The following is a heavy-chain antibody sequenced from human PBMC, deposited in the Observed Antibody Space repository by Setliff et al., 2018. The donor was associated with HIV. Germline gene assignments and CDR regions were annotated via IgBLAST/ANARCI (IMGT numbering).Heavy chain of an antibody. CDR2: ISYDGSKK. J-gene: IGHJ4*02. CDR1: GFTFSRYG. Sequence: PGGSLRLSCAASGFTFSRYGMHWVRQAPGKGLEWVAFISYDGSKKYDADSVKGRFTISRDNAKNTLYLQMNSLRAEDTAVCYCARDLSYDYDRSSDTFDYWGQGTLVTVSS. D-gene: IGHD3-22*01. V-gene: IGHV3-30*04. CDR3: ARDLSYDYDRSSDTFDY.